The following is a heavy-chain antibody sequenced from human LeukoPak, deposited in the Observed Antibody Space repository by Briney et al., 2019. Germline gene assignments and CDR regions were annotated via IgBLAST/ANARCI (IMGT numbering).Heavy chain of an antibody. J-gene: IGHJ4*02. CDR3: TTDRAIGIRPLFDS. D-gene: IGHD1-14*01. CDR1: GFTFSNAW. V-gene: IGHV3-15*01. Sequence: GGSLRLSCVASGFTFSNAWMGWVRQPPGKGVERVDRIKPKSDGGTTDYAPPVKGRFTISRDDSKNMLYLQLNSLKTEDTAVYYCTTDRAIGIRPLFDSWGQGTQVTVSS. CDR2: IKPKSDGGTT.